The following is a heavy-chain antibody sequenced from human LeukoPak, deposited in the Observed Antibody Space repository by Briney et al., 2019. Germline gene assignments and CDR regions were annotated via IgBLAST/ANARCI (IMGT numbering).Heavy chain of an antibody. CDR3: AAFYYDPAY. CDR1: GFTFRTYW. V-gene: IGHV3-74*01. D-gene: IGHD3-22*01. Sequence: GGSLRLXCAASGFTFRTYWMHWVRQAPGKGLIWVSRISGDGRSTSYADSVKGRFTISRDNAKNTLYLQMHSLRAEDTVVYYCAAFYYDPAYWGQGTLVTVSS. J-gene: IGHJ4*02. CDR2: ISGDGRST.